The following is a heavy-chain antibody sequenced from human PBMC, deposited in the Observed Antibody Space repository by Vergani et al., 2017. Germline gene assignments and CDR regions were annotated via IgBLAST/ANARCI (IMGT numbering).Heavy chain of an antibody. J-gene: IGHJ6*02. Sequence: VQLVESGGGVVQPGTSLRLSCAASGYTFSSYWMHWVRHTPEKGLVWVSRINTDGSWTTYADSVKGRFTISRDNAKNTLYLQMNSLRVEETAVYYCARGKDCGGSSCNGSPYYGLDLWGQGTTVTVSS. V-gene: IGHV3-74*02. CDR2: INTDGSWT. CDR3: ARGKDCGGSSCNGSPYYGLDL. CDR1: GYTFSSYW. D-gene: IGHD2-15*01.